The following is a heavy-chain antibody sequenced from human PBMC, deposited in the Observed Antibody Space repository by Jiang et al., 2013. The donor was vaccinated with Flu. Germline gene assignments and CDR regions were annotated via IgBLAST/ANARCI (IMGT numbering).Heavy chain of an antibody. CDR3: AGTGGVVRNWYFDL. V-gene: IGHV4-59*01. J-gene: IGHJ2*01. D-gene: IGHD3-3*01. CDR2: IYYSGST. CDR1: GGSISSYY. Sequence: GSGLVKPSETLSLTCTVSGGSISSYYWSWIRQPPGKGLEWIGYIYYSGSTNYNPSLKSRVTISVDTSKNQFSLKLSSVTAADTAVYYCAGTGGVVRNWYFDLWGRGTLVTVSS.